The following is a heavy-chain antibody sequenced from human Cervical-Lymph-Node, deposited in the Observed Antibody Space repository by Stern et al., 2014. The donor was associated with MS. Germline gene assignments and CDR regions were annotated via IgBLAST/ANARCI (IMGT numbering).Heavy chain of an antibody. CDR1: GFSLSNARMG. CDR2: IFLHDAK. J-gene: IGHJ3*02. V-gene: IGHV2-26*01. CDR3: ARIARYCSGGSCYSDAFDI. D-gene: IGHD2-15*01. Sequence: QVTLRESGPVLVKPTETLTLTCTVSGFSLSNARMGVRWIRQPPGKALEWLADIFLHDAKYSRTSLESRPTIAKDTSKSQVVLTMTNMDPVDTATYYCARIARYCSGGSCYSDAFDIWGQGTMVTVSS.